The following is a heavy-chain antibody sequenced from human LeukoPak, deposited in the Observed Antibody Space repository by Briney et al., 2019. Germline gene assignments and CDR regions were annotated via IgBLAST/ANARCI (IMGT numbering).Heavy chain of an antibody. CDR1: GGTFSSYA. CDR3: ARGSIEVVPAAPYYYYGMDV. D-gene: IGHD2-2*01. V-gene: IGHV1-69*01. CDR2: IILIFGTA. J-gene: IGHJ6*02. Sequence: SVKVSCKASGGTFSSYAIIWVRQAPGQGLVWLGGIILIFGTANNAQKVQRRVALTADESTSTAYMALSSLRSEDTAVYYCARGSIEVVPAAPYYYYGMDVWGQGTTVTVSS.